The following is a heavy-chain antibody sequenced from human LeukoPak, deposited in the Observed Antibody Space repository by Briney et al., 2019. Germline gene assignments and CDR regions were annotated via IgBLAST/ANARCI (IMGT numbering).Heavy chain of an antibody. Sequence: SETLSLTCTVSGGSISSSSYYWGWIRQPPGKGLEWIGSIYYSGSTYYNPSLKSRVTISVDTSKNQSSLKLSSVTAADTAVYYCARPYSGSYHYFDYWGQGTLVTVSS. CDR1: GGSISSSSYY. D-gene: IGHD1-26*01. J-gene: IGHJ4*02. V-gene: IGHV4-39*01. CDR2: IYYSGST. CDR3: ARPYSGSYHYFDY.